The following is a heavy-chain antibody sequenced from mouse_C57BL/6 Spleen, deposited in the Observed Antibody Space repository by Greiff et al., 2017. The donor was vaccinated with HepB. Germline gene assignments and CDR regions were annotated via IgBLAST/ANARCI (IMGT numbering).Heavy chain of an antibody. Sequence: QVQLQQSGAELVRPGASVKLSCKASGYTFTDYYINWVKQRPGQGLEWIARIYPGSGNTYYNEKFKGKATLTAEKSSSTAYMQLSSLTSEDSAVYFCAREGGYGYDEGFAYWGQGTLVTVSA. CDR3: AREGGYGYDEGFAY. D-gene: IGHD2-2*01. V-gene: IGHV1-76*01. J-gene: IGHJ3*01. CDR2: IYPGSGNT. CDR1: GYTFTDYY.